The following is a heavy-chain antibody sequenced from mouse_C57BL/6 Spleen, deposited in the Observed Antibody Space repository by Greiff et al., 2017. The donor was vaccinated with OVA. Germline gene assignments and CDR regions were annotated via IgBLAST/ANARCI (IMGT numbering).Heavy chain of an antibody. CDR2: INYDGSST. D-gene: IGHD1-2*01. V-gene: IGHV5-16*01. CDR3: ARGPLLRFDY. CDR1: GFTFSDYY. Sequence: DVKLVESAGGLVQPGSSMKLSCTASGFTFSDYYMAWVRQVPEKGLEWVANINYDGSSTYYLDSLKSRFIISRDNAKNILYLQMSSLKSEDTATYYCARGPLLRFDYWGQGTTLTVSS. J-gene: IGHJ2*01.